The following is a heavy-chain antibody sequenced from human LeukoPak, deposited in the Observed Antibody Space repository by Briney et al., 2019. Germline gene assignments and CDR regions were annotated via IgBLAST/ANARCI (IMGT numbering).Heavy chain of an antibody. CDR3: ARARGVVGSGYYYFDY. J-gene: IGHJ4*02. D-gene: IGHD3-22*01. V-gene: IGHV3-7*03. CDR1: GFTFSSSW. Sequence: PGGSLRLSCAASGFTFSSSWMTWVRQAPGRGLEWVANMKEDGTEEYYLDSVKGRFTISRDNAENSLYLQMNSLRAEDTAVYYCARARGVVGSGYYYFDYWGQGTLVTVSS. CDR2: MKEDGTEE.